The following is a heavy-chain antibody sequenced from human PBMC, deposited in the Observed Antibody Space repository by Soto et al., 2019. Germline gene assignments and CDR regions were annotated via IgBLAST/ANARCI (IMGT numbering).Heavy chain of an antibody. CDR1: GFTFSTHT. CDR3: AKGLDRASLDC. J-gene: IGHJ4*02. V-gene: IGHV3-23*01. CDR2: LTADSDDT. D-gene: IGHD1-1*01. Sequence: EVQLLESGGTLVQPGGALRLSCVASGFTFSTHTMNWVRQAPGKGLEWVSRLTADSDDTSYADSINGRFTISRDNSKNTLYLQMNSLRAEDTAIYYCAKGLDRASLDCWGPGALVTVSS.